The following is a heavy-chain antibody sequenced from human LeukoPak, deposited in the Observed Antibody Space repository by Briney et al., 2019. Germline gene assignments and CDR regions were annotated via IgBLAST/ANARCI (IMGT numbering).Heavy chain of an antibody. J-gene: IGHJ3*02. CDR3: ARDAYSSSSGRAFDX. CDR1: GFTFSSYA. D-gene: IGHD6-6*01. CDR2: ISGSGGST. Sequence: GGSLRLSCAASGFTFSSYAMSWVRQAPGKGLEWVSAISGSGGSTYYADSVKGRFTISRDNSKNTLYLQMNSLRAEDTAVYYCARDAYSSSSGRAFDXXXXGXXXXVSS. V-gene: IGHV3-23*01.